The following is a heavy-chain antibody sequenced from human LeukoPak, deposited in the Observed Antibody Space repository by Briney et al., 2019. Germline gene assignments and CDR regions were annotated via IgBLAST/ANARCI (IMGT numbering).Heavy chain of an antibody. CDR2: ISAYNGNT. D-gene: IGHD4-17*01. CDR1: GYTFTSYG. J-gene: IGHJ4*02. CDR3: ARDEQTLTSFLDY. Sequence: GASVKVSCKASGYTFTSYGISWVRQAPGQGLEWMGWISAYNGNTNYAQKLQGRVTMTTETSTRTAHMELRSLRSDDTAVYYCARDEQTLTSFLDYWGQGTLVTVSS. V-gene: IGHV1-18*01.